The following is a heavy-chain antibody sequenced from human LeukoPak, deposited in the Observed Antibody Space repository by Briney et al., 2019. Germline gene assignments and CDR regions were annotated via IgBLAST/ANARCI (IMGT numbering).Heavy chain of an antibody. CDR2: TNSDGSST. CDR1: GFTFSGYW. D-gene: IGHD2-2*01. CDR3: ARDLTPPSPYYYYYGMDV. V-gene: IGHV3-74*01. Sequence: GGSLRLSCAASGFTFSGYWMHWVRQAPGRGLVWVSRTNSDGSSTSYADSVKGRFTISRDNAKNTLYLQMNSLRAEDTAVYYCARDLTPPSPYYYYYGMDVWGQGTTVTVSS. J-gene: IGHJ6*02.